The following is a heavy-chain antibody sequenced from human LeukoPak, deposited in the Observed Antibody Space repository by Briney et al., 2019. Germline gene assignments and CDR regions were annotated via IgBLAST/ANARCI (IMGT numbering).Heavy chain of an antibody. CDR3: ARRGYSSSSTRVNWFDP. CDR1: GFTFSSYW. D-gene: IGHD6-13*01. V-gene: IGHV3-74*01. CDR2: INSDGSST. Sequence: PGGSLRLSCAASGFTFSSYWMHWVRQAPGKGLVWVSRINSDGSSTSYADSVKGRFTISRDNAKNTLYLQMNSLRAEDTAVYYCARRGYSSSSTRVNWFDPWGQGTLVTVSS. J-gene: IGHJ5*02.